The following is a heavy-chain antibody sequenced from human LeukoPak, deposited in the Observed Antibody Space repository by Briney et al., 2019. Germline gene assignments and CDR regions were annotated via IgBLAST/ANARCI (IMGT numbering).Heavy chain of an antibody. V-gene: IGHV4-59*01. Sequence: SETLSLTCTVSGDSITTYYWSWIRQSPGKGLEWIAYIFYRGTTNYNPPLKSRITISVDTSKTQFSLRLSSVTAADTAVYYCVSSSPRYCTGGTCYSSRGFDYWGQGMLVTVSS. CDR2: IFYRGTT. D-gene: IGHD2-15*01. CDR1: GDSITTYY. J-gene: IGHJ4*02. CDR3: VSSSPRYCTGGTCYSSRGFDY.